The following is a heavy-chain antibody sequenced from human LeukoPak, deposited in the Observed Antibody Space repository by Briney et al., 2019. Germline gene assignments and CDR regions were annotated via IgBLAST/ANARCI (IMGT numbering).Heavy chain of an antibody. CDR1: GFTFSSYA. V-gene: IGHV3-21*01. J-gene: IGHJ6*03. D-gene: IGHD3-22*01. Sequence: GGSLRLSCAASGFTFSSYAMSWVRQAPGKGPEWVSSISGSSDYIYHADSVKGRFTISRDNAKNSLYLQMNSLRAEDTAVYYCTSYYYDDNYFYYMDVWGTGTTVTVSS. CDR2: ISGSSDYI. CDR3: TSYYYDDNYFYYMDV.